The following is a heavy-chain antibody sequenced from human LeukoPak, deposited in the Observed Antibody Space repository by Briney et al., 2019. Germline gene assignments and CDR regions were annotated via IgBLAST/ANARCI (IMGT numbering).Heavy chain of an antibody. D-gene: IGHD4/OR15-4a*01. J-gene: IGHJ4*02. V-gene: IGHV3-23*01. CDR2: ISDNGGGT. Sequence: GGSLRLSCGASGFIFRNYAMSWVRQAPGEGLEWVSGISDNGGGTYYADSVKGRFTISRDNSKNMLYLQKNSLRAEDTAVYYCAKESGALGAPLYDYWGQGILVTGSS. CDR1: GFIFRNYA. CDR3: AKESGALGAPLYDY.